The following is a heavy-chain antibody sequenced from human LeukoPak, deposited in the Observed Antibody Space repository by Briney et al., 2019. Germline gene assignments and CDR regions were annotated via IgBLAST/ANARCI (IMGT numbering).Heavy chain of an antibody. CDR3: ARGSGQWLDR. CDR1: TFPFSTYW. Sequence: GGALRLSCAASTFPFSTYWMSWVRQAPGKGLEWVANIKQDGSEKYPVDSVKGRFTISRDNAKNSLYLQMNSLRAEDTAVYYCARGSGQWLDRWGQGTLVTVSS. J-gene: IGHJ4*02. V-gene: IGHV3-7*01. CDR2: IKQDGSEK. D-gene: IGHD6-19*01.